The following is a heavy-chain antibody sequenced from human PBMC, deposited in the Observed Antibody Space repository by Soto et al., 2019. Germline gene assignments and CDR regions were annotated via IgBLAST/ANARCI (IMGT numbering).Heavy chain of an antibody. CDR2: ISSSSNTI. CDR1: GFTFSSYS. CDR3: ARDLPTADLAS. J-gene: IGHJ4*02. Sequence: PGGSLRLSCTASGFTFSSYSMNWVRQAPGKGLEWVSYISSSSNTIYYADSVKGRFTISRDNAKNSLYLQMNSLRAEDTAVYYCARDLPTADLASWGQGTLVTVSS. D-gene: IGHD7-27*01. V-gene: IGHV3-48*01.